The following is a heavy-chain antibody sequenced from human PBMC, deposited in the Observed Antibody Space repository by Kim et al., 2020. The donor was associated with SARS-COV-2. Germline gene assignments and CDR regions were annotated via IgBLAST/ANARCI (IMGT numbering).Heavy chain of an antibody. J-gene: IGHJ4*02. V-gene: IGHV4-59*01. D-gene: IGHD6-13*01. Sequence: SLKSRVTISVDTSKNQFSLKLSSVTAADTAVYYCARNGNSSSWYGVAFDYWGQGTLVTVSS. CDR3: ARNGNSSSWYGVAFDY.